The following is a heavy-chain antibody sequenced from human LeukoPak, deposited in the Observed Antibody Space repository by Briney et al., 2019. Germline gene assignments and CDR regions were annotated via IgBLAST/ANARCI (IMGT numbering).Heavy chain of an antibody. V-gene: IGHV4-39*01. CDR1: GGSSSSSSYY. CDR3: ARRNYYDSSGFPSYFDY. Sequence: SETLSLTCTVSGGSSSSSSYYWGWIRQPPGKGLEWIGSIYYSGSTYYNPSLKSRVTISVDTSKNQFSLKLSSVTAADTAVYYCARRNYYDSSGFPSYFDYWGQGTLVTVSS. CDR2: IYYSGST. D-gene: IGHD3-22*01. J-gene: IGHJ4*02.